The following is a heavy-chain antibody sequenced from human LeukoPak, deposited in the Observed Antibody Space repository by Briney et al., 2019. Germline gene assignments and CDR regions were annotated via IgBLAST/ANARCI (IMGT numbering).Heavy chain of an antibody. CDR3: ARFWAASGPKLDYYYMDV. D-gene: IGHD1-14*01. Sequence: SETLSLTCTVSGGSISSYYWSWIRQPAGKGLEWIGRIYTSGSTNYNPSLKSRVTMSVDPSKNQFSLKLSSVTAADTAVYYCARFWAASGPKLDYYYMDVWGKGTTVTVSS. J-gene: IGHJ6*03. CDR1: GGSISSYY. CDR2: IYTSGST. V-gene: IGHV4-4*07.